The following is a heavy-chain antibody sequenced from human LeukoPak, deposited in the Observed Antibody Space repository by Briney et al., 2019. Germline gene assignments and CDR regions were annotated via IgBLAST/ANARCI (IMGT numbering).Heavy chain of an antibody. V-gene: IGHV4-61*08. CDR2: IYYSGST. J-gene: IGHJ5*02. CDR3: ARVIGGFSGPTGFDP. D-gene: IGHD2-15*01. Sequence: SETLSLTCTVSSGSIRSDGYYWSWIRQHPGKGLEWIGYIYYSGSTNYNPSLRSRVTISVDTSKNQFSLKLSSVTAADTAVYYCARVIGGFSGPTGFDPWGQGTLVTVSS. CDR1: SGSIRSDGYY.